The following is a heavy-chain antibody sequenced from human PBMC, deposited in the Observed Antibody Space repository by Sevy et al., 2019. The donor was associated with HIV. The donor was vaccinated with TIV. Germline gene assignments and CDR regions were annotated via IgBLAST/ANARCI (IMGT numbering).Heavy chain of an antibody. CDR1: GFTFSSYE. CDR3: ARDLPPSATTVSHFDY. D-gene: IGHD4-17*01. CDR2: ISNSGSTI. J-gene: IGHJ4*02. Sequence: GGSLRLSCTASGFTFSSYEMNWVRQAPGKGLEWVSYISNSGSTIHYSDSVKGRFTISRDNAKNSLYLQMNSLRAEDTAAYYCARDLPPSATTVSHFDYWGRGTLVTVSS. V-gene: IGHV3-48*03.